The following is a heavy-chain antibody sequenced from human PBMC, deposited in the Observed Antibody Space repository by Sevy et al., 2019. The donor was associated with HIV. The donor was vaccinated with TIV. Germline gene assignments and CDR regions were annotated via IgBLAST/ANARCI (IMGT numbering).Heavy chain of an antibody. CDR1: GGSSSSYY. CDR3: ARPLQSGFIYGWGY. J-gene: IGHJ4*02. V-gene: IGHV4-59*12. Sequence: SETLSLTCTVSGGSSSSYYWSWIRQPPGKGLEWIGYISSSGSTNYSPSLESRVTISIDTSTNQLSLKLNSVTAADTAVYYCARPLQSGFIYGWGYWGQGALVTVSS. CDR2: ISSSGST. D-gene: IGHD5-18*01.